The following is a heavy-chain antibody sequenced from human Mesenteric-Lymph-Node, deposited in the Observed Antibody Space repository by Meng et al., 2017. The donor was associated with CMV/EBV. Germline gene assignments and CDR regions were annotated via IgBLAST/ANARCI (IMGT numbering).Heavy chain of an antibody. J-gene: IGHJ4*02. CDR1: GFTFSSHA. Sequence: GGSLRLSCAASGFTFSSHALTWVRQAPGKGLEWVSLIYSAGSPTYYADSVKGRFTISRDTAKNSLSLQMNSLRAEDTAIYYCARGADNSSPYYYFDYWGQGTLVTVSS. CDR3: ARGADNSSPYYYFDY. CDR2: IYSAGSPT. V-gene: IGHV3-23*03. D-gene: IGHD6-6*01.